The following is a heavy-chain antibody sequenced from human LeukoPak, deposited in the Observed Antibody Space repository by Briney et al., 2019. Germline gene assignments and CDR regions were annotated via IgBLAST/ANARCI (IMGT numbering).Heavy chain of an antibody. Sequence: GGSLRLSCAASGFTVSSNYMSWVRQAPGKGLEWVSAISGSGGSTYYADSVKGRFTISRVNSKNTLYLQMNSLRAEDTAVYYCSRDRLGGLDHWGQGTLVTVSS. CDR1: GFTVSSNY. D-gene: IGHD5-12*01. CDR3: SRDRLGGLDH. V-gene: IGHV3-23*01. CDR2: ISGSGGST. J-gene: IGHJ4*02.